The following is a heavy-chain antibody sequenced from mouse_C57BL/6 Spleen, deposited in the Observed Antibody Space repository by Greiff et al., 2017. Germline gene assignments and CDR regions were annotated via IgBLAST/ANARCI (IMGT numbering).Heavy chain of an antibody. V-gene: IGHV1-15*01. CDR3: TRGGFSTTVVATRNWYFDV. CDR2: IDPETGGT. D-gene: IGHD1-1*01. CDR1: GYTFTDYE. Sequence: QVQLQQSGAELVRPGASVTLSCKASGYTFTDYEMHWVKQTPVHGLEWIGAIDPETGGTAYNQKFKGKAILTADNSSSTAYMELRSLTSEDSAVYYCTRGGFSTTVVATRNWYFDVWGTGTTVTVSS. J-gene: IGHJ1*03.